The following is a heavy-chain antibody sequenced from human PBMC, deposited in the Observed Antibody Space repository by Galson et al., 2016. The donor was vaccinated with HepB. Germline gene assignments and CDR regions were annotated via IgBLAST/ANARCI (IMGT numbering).Heavy chain of an antibody. Sequence: SLRLSCAASGFPFNIYSMNWVRQAPGKGLEWVSFITPTSSSIYYADSVKGRFTISRDNANNTLFLQMNSLTAEDTAIYYCAKAKTRGGFGNYNYMDVWGKGTTVTVSS. CDR3: AKAKTRGGFGNYNYMDV. D-gene: IGHD3-16*01. V-gene: IGHV3-21*04. J-gene: IGHJ6*03. CDR2: ITPTSSSI. CDR1: GFPFNIYS.